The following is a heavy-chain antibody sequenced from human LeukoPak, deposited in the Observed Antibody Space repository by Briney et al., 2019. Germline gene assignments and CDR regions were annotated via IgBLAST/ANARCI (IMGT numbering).Heavy chain of an antibody. CDR2: ISWNSGSI. Sequence: GGSLRPSCAASGFTFDDYAMHWVRQAPGKGLEWVSGISWNSGSIGYADSVKGRFTISRDNAKNSLYLQMNSLSAEDTALYYCAKDLGPYYDSSGYSNWGQGTLVTVSS. V-gene: IGHV3-9*01. J-gene: IGHJ4*02. D-gene: IGHD3-22*01. CDR3: AKDLGPYYDSSGYSN. CDR1: GFTFDDYA.